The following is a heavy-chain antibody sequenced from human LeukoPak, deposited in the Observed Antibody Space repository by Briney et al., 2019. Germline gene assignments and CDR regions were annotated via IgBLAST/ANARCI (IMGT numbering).Heavy chain of an antibody. CDR2: IKSDGSST. V-gene: IGHV3-74*01. CDR3: AGYSSSWGYNWFDP. D-gene: IGHD6-13*01. J-gene: IGHJ5*02. CDR1: GFTFSSYW. Sequence: PGGSLRLSCAASGFTFSSYWMHWVRQAPGKGLVWVSHIKSDGSSTTYADSVKGRFTISRDNAKNSLYLQMNSLRAEDTAVYYCAGYSSSWGYNWFDPWGQGTLVTVSS.